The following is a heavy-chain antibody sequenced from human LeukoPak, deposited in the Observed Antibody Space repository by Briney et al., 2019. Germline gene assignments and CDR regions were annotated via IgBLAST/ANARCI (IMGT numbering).Heavy chain of an antibody. Sequence: GGSLRLSCAASGFIFRGHAMTWVRQAPGKGLEWVSTISASDPTTHYADSVKGRFTISRDNSKNMVHLQMDSLRGDDTAVYYCAKAYYYGNNGPNGLLDFWGQGALVTVSS. CDR1: GFIFRGHA. CDR3: AKAYYYGNNGPNGLLDF. J-gene: IGHJ4*02. CDR2: ISASDPTT. D-gene: IGHD3-22*01. V-gene: IGHV3-23*01.